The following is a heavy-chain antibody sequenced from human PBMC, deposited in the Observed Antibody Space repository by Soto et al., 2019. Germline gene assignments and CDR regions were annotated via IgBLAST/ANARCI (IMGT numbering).Heavy chain of an antibody. J-gene: IGHJ6*02. CDR3: AKDFNYSKRVYYYYYYGMDV. CDR1: GFTFSSYG. CDR2: ISYDGSNK. V-gene: IGHV3-30*18. D-gene: IGHD4-4*01. Sequence: GGCLVLSCAASGFTFSSYGMHWVRQAPGKGLEWVAVISYDGSNKYYADSVKGRFTISRDNSKNTLYLQMNSLRAEDTAVYYCAKDFNYSKRVYYYYYYGMDVWGQGPPATGSS.